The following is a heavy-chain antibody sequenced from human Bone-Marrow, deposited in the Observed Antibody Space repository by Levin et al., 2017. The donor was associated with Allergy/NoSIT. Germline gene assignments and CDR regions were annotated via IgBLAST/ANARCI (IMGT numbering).Heavy chain of an antibody. CDR2: ITWNSAKI. CDR3: AKDIASGYFLAFDY. J-gene: IGHJ4*02. Sequence: SLKISCAASGFTFDDYVMHWVRQIPGKGLEWVSGITWNSAKIAYGDSFKGRFTISRDNAKNSLDLQMNSLRPEDTALYYCAKDIASGYFLAFDYWGQGALVTVSS. CDR1: GFTFDDYV. V-gene: IGHV3-9*01. D-gene: IGHD5-12*01.